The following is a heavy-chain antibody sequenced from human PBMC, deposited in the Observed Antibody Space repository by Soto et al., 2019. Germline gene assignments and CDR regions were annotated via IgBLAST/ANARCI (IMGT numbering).Heavy chain of an antibody. V-gene: IGHV4-31*03. CDR2: SYYSGSN. CDR1: GGSISSVGYY. J-gene: IGHJ4*02. CDR3: ATIVRGVNSFDY. D-gene: IGHD3-10*01. Sequence: QVQLQESGPGLVKPSQTLSLTCTVSGGSISSVGYYWSWIRQHPGKGLEWIGYSYYSGSNYYNPSLKSRVTISVDTSKNQFSLKLSSVTAADTAVYYCATIVRGVNSFDYWGQGTLVTVSS.